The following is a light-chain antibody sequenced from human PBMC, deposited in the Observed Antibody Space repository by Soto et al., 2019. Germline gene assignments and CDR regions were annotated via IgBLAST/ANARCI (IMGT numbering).Light chain of an antibody. CDR1: SSNIGSIYD. J-gene: IGLJ1*01. CDR2: GNS. CDR3: QSYDSSLSGYV. Sequence: QSVLTQPPSVSGAPGQSVTISCTGSSSNIGSIYDVHWYQQLPGTAPKVLIFGNSNRPSGVPDRFSGSKSGTSASLAITGLQTEDEADYYCQSYDSSLSGYVFGTGTKLTVL. V-gene: IGLV1-40*01.